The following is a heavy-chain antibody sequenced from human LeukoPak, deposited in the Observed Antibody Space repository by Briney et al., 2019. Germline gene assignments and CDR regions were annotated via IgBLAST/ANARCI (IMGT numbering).Heavy chain of an antibody. CDR2: ISWNSGSI. CDR3: AKDKSSGSYLFDY. D-gene: IGHD3-10*01. Sequence: GGSLRLSCAASGFTFDDYAMNWVRQAPGKGLEWVSGISWNSGSIGYADSVKGRFTISRDNAKNSLYLQMNSLRAEDTALYYCAKDKSSGSYLFDYWGQGTLVTVSS. J-gene: IGHJ4*02. CDR1: GFTFDDYA. V-gene: IGHV3-9*01.